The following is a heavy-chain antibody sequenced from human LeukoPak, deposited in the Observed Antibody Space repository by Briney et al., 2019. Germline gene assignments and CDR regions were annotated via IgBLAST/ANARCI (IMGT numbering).Heavy chain of an antibody. CDR3: ARGEGGVSDY. J-gene: IGHJ4*02. V-gene: IGHV4-31*03. D-gene: IGHD3-16*01. CDR2: IYYSGST. CDR1: GGSISSGGYY. Sequence: SETLSLTCTVSGGSISSGGYYWSWIRQHPGKGLERIGYIYYSGSTYYNPSLKSRITISVDTSKNQFSLKLTSVTAADTAVYYCARGEGGVSDYWGQGTLVTVSS.